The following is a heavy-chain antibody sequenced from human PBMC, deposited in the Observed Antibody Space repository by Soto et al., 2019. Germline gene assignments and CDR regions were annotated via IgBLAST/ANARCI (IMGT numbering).Heavy chain of an antibody. V-gene: IGHV4-34*01. J-gene: IGHJ2*01. D-gene: IGHD4-17*01. Sequence: QVHLQQWGAGLLKPSETLSLTCAVYGGSFSGYYWSWIRQPPGKGLEWIGEINHSGSTNFNPSLKRRVSISVDTSKKQFSLKLSSVTAADTAVYYCAAHLKTTVTAYWYFDLWGRGTLVTVSS. CDR3: AAHLKTTVTAYWYFDL. CDR2: INHSGST. CDR1: GGSFSGYY.